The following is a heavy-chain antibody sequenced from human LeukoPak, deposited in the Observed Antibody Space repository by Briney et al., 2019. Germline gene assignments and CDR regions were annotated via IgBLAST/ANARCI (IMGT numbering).Heavy chain of an antibody. CDR2: ISAYNGNT. CDR1: GYTFTSYG. J-gene: IGHJ4*02. V-gene: IGHV1-18*01. Sequence: ASVKVSCKASGYTFTSYGISWVRQAPGQGLEWMGWISAYNGNTNYAQKLQGRITMTTDTSTSTAYMELRSLRSDDTAVYYCARTPYYDFWSGYYTHWGQGTLVTVSS. D-gene: IGHD3-3*01. CDR3: ARTPYYDFWSGYYTH.